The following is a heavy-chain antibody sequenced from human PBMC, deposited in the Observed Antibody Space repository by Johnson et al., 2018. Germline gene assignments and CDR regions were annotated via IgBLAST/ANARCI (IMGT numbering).Heavy chain of an antibody. CDR3: AKVLSSSWYDYYYMDV. J-gene: IGHJ6*03. CDR2: ISGSGGST. D-gene: IGHD6-13*01. Sequence: VQLQESGGGLVQPGGSLRLSCAASGFTFSSYAMSWVRQAPGTGLEWVSAISGSGGSTYYADSVKGRFTISRDNSKNTLYLQMNSLRAEDTAVYYCAKVLSSSWYDYYYMDVWGKGTTVTVSS. V-gene: IGHV3-23*01. CDR1: GFTFSSYA.